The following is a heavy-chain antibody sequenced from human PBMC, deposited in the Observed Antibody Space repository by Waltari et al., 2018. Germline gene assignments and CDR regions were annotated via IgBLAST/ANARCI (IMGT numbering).Heavy chain of an antibody. V-gene: IGHV1-69*10. Sequence: QVQLVQSGTEVKKPGSSVKVSCKASGGTFSSSVFSWVRQAPGQGLEWMGGIIPVPDIANYAQKFQGRVKITADKSTSTTYMELSSLRYEDTAVYYCARDRNWLHGFDYWGQGTLVTVSS. CDR2: IIPVPDIA. D-gene: IGHD3-9*01. CDR3: ARDRNWLHGFDY. J-gene: IGHJ4*02. CDR1: GGTFSSSV.